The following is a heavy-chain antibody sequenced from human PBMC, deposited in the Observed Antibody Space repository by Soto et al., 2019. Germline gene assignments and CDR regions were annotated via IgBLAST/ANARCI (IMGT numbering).Heavy chain of an antibody. J-gene: IGHJ6*02. D-gene: IGHD6-6*01. V-gene: IGHV3-30*18. Sequence: PGGSLRLSCAASGFTFSRYGMHWVRQAPGKGLEWVAVISYDGSNKYYADSVKGRFTISRDNSKNTLYLQMNSLRAEDTAVYYCAKDRAQLGGKYYYYYYGMDVWGQGTTVTVSS. CDR3: AKDRAQLGGKYYYYYYGMDV. CDR1: GFTFSRYG. CDR2: ISYDGSNK.